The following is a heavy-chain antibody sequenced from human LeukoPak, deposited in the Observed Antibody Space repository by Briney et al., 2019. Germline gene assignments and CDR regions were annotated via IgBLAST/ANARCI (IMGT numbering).Heavy chain of an antibody. CDR2: IYYSGNT. CDR1: GGSISSYY. V-gene: IGHV4-59*01. CDR3: VRGRAWFDP. J-gene: IGHJ5*02. Sequence: SETLSLTCTVSGGSISSYYWSWIRQPPGKGLEWIGYIYYSGNTNYNSSLESRVTISVDTSKNQFSLRLNSVTAADTAVYYCVRGRAWFDPWGQGTLVTVSS. D-gene: IGHD3-10*01.